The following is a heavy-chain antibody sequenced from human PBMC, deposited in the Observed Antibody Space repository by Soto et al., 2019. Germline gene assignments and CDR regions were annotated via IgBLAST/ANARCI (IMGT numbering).Heavy chain of an antibody. CDR1: GFSLTTREMC. CDR2: IDWTDKK. CDR3: RRFFKGGPFDWLHIAS. V-gene: IGHV2-70*13. D-gene: IGHD3-9*01. J-gene: IGHJ4*02. Sequence: SCPTLVNPTETLTLTCTISGFSLTTREMCVTWIRQPPGKALEWLALIDWTDKKNYTPSLRTRLTLSKDTSKNLVVLTLTTMDPVDTGTYYCRRFFKGGPFDWLHIASWGQGTLVSVSS.